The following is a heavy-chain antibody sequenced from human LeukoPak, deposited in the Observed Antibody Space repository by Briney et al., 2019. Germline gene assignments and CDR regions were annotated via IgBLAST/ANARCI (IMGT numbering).Heavy chain of an antibody. CDR1: GFTFDDYA. V-gene: IGHV3-9*01. CDR3: AKGGEYQLPGDY. Sequence: GRSLRLSCAASGFTFDDYAMHWVRQAPGKGLEWVSGISWNSGSIGYADSVKGRFTISRDNSKNTLYLQMNSLRAEDTAVYYCAKGGEYQLPGDYWGQGTLVTVSS. J-gene: IGHJ4*02. CDR2: ISWNSGSI. D-gene: IGHD2-2*01.